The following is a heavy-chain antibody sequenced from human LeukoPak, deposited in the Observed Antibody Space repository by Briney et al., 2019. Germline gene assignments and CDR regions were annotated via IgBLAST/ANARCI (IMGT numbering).Heavy chain of an antibody. Sequence: PGGSLRLSCAASGFTFSSYAMHWVRQAPGKGLEWVAVISYDGSNKYYADSVKGRFTISRDNSKNTLYLQMNSLRAEDTAVYYCARGSPIVVGAYWGQGTLVTVSS. CDR2: ISYDGSNK. D-gene: IGHD2-2*01. V-gene: IGHV3-30-3*01. J-gene: IGHJ4*02. CDR1: GFTFSSYA. CDR3: ARGSPIVVGAY.